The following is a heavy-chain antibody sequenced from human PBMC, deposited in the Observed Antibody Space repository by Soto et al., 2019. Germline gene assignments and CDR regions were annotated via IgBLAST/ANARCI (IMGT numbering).Heavy chain of an antibody. Sequence: GGSLRLSCAASGFTFSTYRISWVRQAPGKGLEWVANIKQDGSEKYYMDSVKGRFTISRDNAKKSLYLQMNSLRAEDTAVYYCASVPQAMIVVPGWGQGTLVTVSS. CDR1: GFTFSTYR. D-gene: IGHD3-22*01. V-gene: IGHV3-7*01. CDR3: ASVPQAMIVVPG. CDR2: IKQDGSEK. J-gene: IGHJ4*02.